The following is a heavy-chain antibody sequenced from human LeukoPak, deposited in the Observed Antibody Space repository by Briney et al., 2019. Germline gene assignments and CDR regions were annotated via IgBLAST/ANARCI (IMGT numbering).Heavy chain of an antibody. V-gene: IGHV4-59*08. CDR2: LYFTGTT. D-gene: IGHD6-19*01. Sequence: SETLSLTCTVSGGSINNYYWSWIRQPPGKTLEWIGYLYFTGTTNYNPSLRSRVTISVDTSKNQFSLKLSSVTAADTAVYYCARHERSGSGPCSTGRWFDPWGQGTLVTFSS. CDR3: ARHERSGSGPCSTGRWFDP. J-gene: IGHJ5*02. CDR1: GGSINNYY.